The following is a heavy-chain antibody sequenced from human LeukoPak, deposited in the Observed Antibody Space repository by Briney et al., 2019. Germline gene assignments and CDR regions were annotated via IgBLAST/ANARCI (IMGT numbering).Heavy chain of an antibody. V-gene: IGHV4-59*12. CDR1: GDSISSYY. J-gene: IGHJ3*02. Sequence: SETLSLTCTVSGDSISSYYWSWIRQPPGKGPEWIGYISYSGSTNYNPSLKSRVTISVDRSKNQFSLQLNSVTPEDTAVYYCAREGEMATIGKDAFDIWGQGTMVTVSS. D-gene: IGHD5-24*01. CDR2: ISYSGST. CDR3: AREGEMATIGKDAFDI.